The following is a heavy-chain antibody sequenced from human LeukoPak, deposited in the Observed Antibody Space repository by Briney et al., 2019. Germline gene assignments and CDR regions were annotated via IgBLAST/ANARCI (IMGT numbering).Heavy chain of an antibody. CDR1: GFTFSSYW. Sequence: GGSLRLSCAASGFTFSSYWMHWVRQAPGKGLVWVSRINSDGSSTTYADSVKGRFTISRDNAKNTLYLQMNSLRAEDTAVYYCARSTPKYYFVYWGQGTLVTVSS. V-gene: IGHV3-74*01. J-gene: IGHJ4*02. CDR2: INSDGSST. CDR3: ARSTPKYYFVY.